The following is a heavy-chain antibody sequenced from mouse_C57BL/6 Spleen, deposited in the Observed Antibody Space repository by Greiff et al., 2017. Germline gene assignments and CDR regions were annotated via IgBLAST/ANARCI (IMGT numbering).Heavy chain of an antibody. D-gene: IGHD4-1*01. J-gene: IGHJ3*01. Sequence: QVQLQQPGAELVKPGASVKLSCKASGYTFTSYWMHWVKQRPGRGLEWIGRIDPNSGGTKYNERFKSKATLTVDKPSSTAYMQISSRTSEDSAVYYCARNWDHYIAYWGQGTLVTVSA. CDR1: GYTFTSYW. CDR2: IDPNSGGT. CDR3: ARNWDHYIAY. V-gene: IGHV1-72*01.